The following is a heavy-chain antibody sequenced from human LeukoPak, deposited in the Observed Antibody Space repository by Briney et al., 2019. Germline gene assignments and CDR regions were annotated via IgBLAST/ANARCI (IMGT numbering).Heavy chain of an antibody. Sequence: SETLSLTYTVSGGSISSGSYYWSWIRQPAGKGLEWIGRTYTSGSTNYNPSPKSRATISVDTSKNQFSLKLSSVTAADTAVYYCARDLSCSSTSCYGYYYYYCMDVWGKGTTVTVSS. CDR2: TYTSGST. CDR3: ARDLSCSSTSCYGYYYYYCMDV. D-gene: IGHD2-2*01. CDR1: GGSISSGSYY. V-gene: IGHV4-61*02. J-gene: IGHJ6*03.